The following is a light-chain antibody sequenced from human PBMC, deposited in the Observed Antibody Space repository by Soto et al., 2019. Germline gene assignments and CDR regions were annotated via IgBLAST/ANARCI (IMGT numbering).Light chain of an antibody. J-gene: IGKJ5*01. CDR2: GAS. CDR1: QSVSSY. V-gene: IGKV3-20*01. Sequence: EIVLTQSPATLSLSPGERATLSCRASQSVSSYLAWYQQKPGQAPRLLIYGASTRATGIPDRFSGSGSGTEFTLTISRLEPEDFAVYYCQQYDNSPITFGQGTRLEIK. CDR3: QQYDNSPIT.